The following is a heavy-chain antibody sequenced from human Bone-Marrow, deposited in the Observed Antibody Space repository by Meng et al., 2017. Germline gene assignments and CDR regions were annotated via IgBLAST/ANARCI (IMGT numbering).Heavy chain of an antibody. V-gene: IGHV3-21*01. J-gene: IGHJ3*02. Sequence: LTGAASGITFSSYSMNWVRQAPGKGLEWVSSISSSSSYIYYADSVKGRFTISRDNAKNSLYLQMNSLRAEDTAVYYCARDSKTMVRGVTNDAFDIWGQGTMVTVSS. CDR3: ARDSKTMVRGVTNDAFDI. D-gene: IGHD3-10*01. CDR1: GITFSSYS. CDR2: ISSSSSYI.